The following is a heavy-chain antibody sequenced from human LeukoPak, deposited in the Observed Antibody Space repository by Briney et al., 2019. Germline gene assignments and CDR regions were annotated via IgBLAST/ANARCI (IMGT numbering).Heavy chain of an antibody. CDR3: ARQGVYSSSWYAPGAFDI. CDR2: ISSSSSYI. D-gene: IGHD6-13*01. Sequence: GGSLRLSCAASGFTFSSYSMNWVRQAPGKGLEWVSSISSSSSYIYYADSVKGRFTISRDNAKNSLYLQMNNLRAEDTAVYYCARQGVYSSSWYAPGAFDIWGQGTMVTVSS. CDR1: GFTFSSYS. J-gene: IGHJ3*02. V-gene: IGHV3-21*01.